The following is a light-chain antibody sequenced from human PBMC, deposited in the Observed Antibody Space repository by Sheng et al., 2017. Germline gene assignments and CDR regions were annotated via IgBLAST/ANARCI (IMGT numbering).Light chain of an antibody. CDR2: KDI. J-gene: IGLJ1*01. V-gene: IGLV3-25*03. CDR1: ALPKQY. Sequence: SYELTQPPSVSVSPGQTAKITCSGDALPKQYAYWYQQKPGRTPVLMIYKDIERPSGIPERFSGSSSGTTVTLTISGVQAEDEADYYCQSADSSGSLYVFGTGTTLTVL. CDR3: QSADSSGSLYV.